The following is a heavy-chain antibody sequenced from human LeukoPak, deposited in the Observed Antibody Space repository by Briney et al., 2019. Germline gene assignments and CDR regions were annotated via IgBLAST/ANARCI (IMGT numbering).Heavy chain of an antibody. Sequence: SETLSLTCAVYGGSFSGYYWSWIRQPPGKGLEWIGEINHSGSTNYNPSLKSRVTISVDTSKNQFSLKLSSVTAADTAVYYCARVGGYCSGGSCFGNWFDPWGQGTLVTVSS. V-gene: IGHV4-34*01. CDR3: ARVGGYCSGGSCFGNWFDP. CDR2: INHSGST. D-gene: IGHD2-15*01. CDR1: GGSFSGYY. J-gene: IGHJ5*02.